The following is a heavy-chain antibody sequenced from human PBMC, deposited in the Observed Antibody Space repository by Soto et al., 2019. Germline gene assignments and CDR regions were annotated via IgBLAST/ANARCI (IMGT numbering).Heavy chain of an antibody. V-gene: IGHV6-1*01. CDR3: ARATDYYCIGLDV. J-gene: IGHJ6*01. D-gene: IGHD1-1*01. Sequence: SQTLSLTCAISGDSVSSNSAAWNWIWQSPSRGLEWLGRTYYRSMWYNDYAVSVKSRITINPVTPKKQFSLQLNSVTPKDTAIYYCARATDYYCIGLDVWGLGTSVTVSS. CDR1: GDSVSSNSAA. CDR2: TYYRSMWYN.